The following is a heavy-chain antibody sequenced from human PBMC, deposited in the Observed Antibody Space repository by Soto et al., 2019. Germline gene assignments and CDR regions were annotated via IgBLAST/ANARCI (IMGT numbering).Heavy chain of an antibody. CDR2: ILYDGSNE. Sequence: GGSLRLSCAASGLPFSRVGMHWARQAPGKGLEWVALILYDGSNEYYADSVRGRFTISRDNSKNTLFLQMNNLKTEDTAVYYCAKDEMADATYRGFYYYYGIDAWGQGTTVTVSS. V-gene: IGHV3-30*18. CDR3: AKDEMADATYRGFYYYYGIDA. CDR1: GLPFSRVG. J-gene: IGHJ6*02. D-gene: IGHD3-16*02.